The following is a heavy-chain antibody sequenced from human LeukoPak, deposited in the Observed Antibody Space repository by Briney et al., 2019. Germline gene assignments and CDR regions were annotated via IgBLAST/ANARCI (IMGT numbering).Heavy chain of an antibody. CDR1: GYTFTSYY. Sequence: DSVKVSCKSSGYTFTSYYVHWVRQAPGQGLEWMGIINPSGGSTSYAQRFQGRVTLTRDTSTSTVYMELSSLRSEDTAVYYCASDRDSSSWFVDYWDQGTLVTVSS. V-gene: IGHV1-46*01. CDR3: ASDRDSSSWFVDY. J-gene: IGHJ4*02. CDR2: INPSGGST. D-gene: IGHD6-13*01.